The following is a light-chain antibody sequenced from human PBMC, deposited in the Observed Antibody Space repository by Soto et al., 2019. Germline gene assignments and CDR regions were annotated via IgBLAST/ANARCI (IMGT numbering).Light chain of an antibody. Sequence: EIVMTQSPATLSVSPGERATLSCRARQSVNSKLAWYQQKPGRAPRLLIYGASTRATGIPARFSGSGSGTEFTLTISSRQSEDFAVYYCQQYNNWWTVGQGPNVEI. CDR1: QSVNSK. CDR3: QQYNNWWT. CDR2: GAS. V-gene: IGKV3-15*01. J-gene: IGKJ1*01.